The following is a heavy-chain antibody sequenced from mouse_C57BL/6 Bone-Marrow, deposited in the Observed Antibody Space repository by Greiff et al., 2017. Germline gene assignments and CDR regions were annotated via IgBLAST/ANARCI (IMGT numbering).Heavy chain of an antibody. CDR2: IYPRSGNT. CDR1: GYTFTSYG. CDR3: AGPMDY. J-gene: IGHJ2*01. Sequence: VQLQQSGAELARPGASVKLSCKASGYTFTSYGISWVKQRTGQGLEWIGEIYPRSGNTYYNEKFKGKATLPADKSSSTAYMELRSLTSEDSAVYFCAGPMDYWGQGTTLTVSS. V-gene: IGHV1-81*01.